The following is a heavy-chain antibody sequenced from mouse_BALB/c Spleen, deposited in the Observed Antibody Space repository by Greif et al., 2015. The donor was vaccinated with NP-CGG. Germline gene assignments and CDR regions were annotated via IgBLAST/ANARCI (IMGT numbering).Heavy chain of an antibody. Sequence: DVKLMESGAELVKPGASVKLSCTASGFNIKDTYMHWVKQRPEQGLEWIGRIDPANGNTKYDPKFQGKATITADTSSNTAYLQLSILTSEDTAVYYCARWDWYFDVWGAGTTVTVSS. J-gene: IGHJ1*01. CDR1: GFNIKDTY. V-gene: IGHV14-3*02. CDR2: IDPANGNT. CDR3: ARWDWYFDV.